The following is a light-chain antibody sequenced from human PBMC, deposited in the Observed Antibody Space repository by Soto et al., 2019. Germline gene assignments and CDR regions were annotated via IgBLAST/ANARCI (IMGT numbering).Light chain of an antibody. CDR2: DVR. J-gene: IGLJ2*01. CDR3: CSYAGTYSVI. Sequence: QSVLTQPPSVSGSPGQSVTISCSGTSSDIGGYSFVSWYQQHPGNTPKLIIYDVRNRPSGVPDRFSGSKSGNTASLTISGLQAEDEAAYYCCSYAGTYSVIFGGGTKVTVL. V-gene: IGLV2-11*01. CDR1: SSDIGGYSF.